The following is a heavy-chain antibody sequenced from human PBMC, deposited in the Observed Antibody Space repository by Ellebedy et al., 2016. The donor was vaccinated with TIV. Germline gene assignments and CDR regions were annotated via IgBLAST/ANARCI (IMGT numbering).Heavy chain of an antibody. J-gene: IGHJ6*02. D-gene: IGHD5-12*01. CDR3: AGGLGPTTDYYYYGMDV. Sequence: GESLKISCAASGFTFSIYSMSWVRQAPGKGLEWVSGISSGSTYIYYADSVKGRFTISRDNARNSLYLHMNSLRAEDTAVYYCAGGLGPTTDYYYYGMDVWGQGTTVTVSS. V-gene: IGHV3-21*01. CDR1: GFTFSIYS. CDR2: ISSGSTYI.